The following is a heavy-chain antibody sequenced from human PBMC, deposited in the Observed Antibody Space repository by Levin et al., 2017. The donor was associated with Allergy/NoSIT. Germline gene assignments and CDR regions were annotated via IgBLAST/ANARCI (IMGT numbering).Heavy chain of an antibody. D-gene: IGHD2-15*01. CDR2: ISWNGGST. J-gene: IGHJ4*02. CDR3: AKDLGSQGWLLAN. V-gene: IGHV3-20*01. CDR1: GFTFDDYG. Sequence: PGGSLRLSCAASGFTFDDYGMTWVRQAPGKGLEWVSGISWNGGSTGYADSVKGRFTISRDNAKSSLYLQMNSLRADDTAFYHCAKDLGSQGWLLANWGQGTLVTVSS.